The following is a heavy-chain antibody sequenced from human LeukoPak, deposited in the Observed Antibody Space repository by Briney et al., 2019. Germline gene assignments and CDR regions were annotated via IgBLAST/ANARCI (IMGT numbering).Heavy chain of an antibody. CDR1: GGSFSGHY. J-gene: IGHJ4*02. D-gene: IGHD3-16*01. V-gene: IGHV4-34*01. CDR2: INHSGST. Sequence: SETLSLTCAVYGGSFSGHYWSWIRQPPGKGLEWIGEINHSGSTNYNPSLKSRVTISVDTSKNQFSLKLSSVTAADTAVYYCARAEMTYDYVWGSYPGGYFDYWGQGTLVTVSS. CDR3: ARAEMTYDYVWGSYPGGYFDY.